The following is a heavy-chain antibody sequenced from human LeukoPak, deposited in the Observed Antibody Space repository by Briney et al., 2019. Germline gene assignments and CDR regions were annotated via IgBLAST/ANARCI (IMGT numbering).Heavy chain of an antibody. CDR1: GGSISSSSYC. CDR3: ARHSPGLPWEQLGYDY. D-gene: IGHD1-26*01. CDR2: ICYSGST. V-gene: IGHV4-39*01. J-gene: IGHJ4*02. Sequence: SETLSLTCTVSGGSISSSSYCWGWIRQPPGKGLEWVGSICYSGSTYYNPSLRSRVTISVDTSKNQFSLKLSSVSAADTAVYYCARHSPGLPWEQLGYDYWGQGTLVTVSS.